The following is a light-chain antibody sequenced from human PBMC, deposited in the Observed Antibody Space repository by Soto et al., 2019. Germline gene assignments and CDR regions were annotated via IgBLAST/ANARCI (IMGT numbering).Light chain of an antibody. V-gene: IGLV1-44*01. Sequence: QSVLTQPTSASGTPGQTIAISCSGGSSNIGSHTVNWYQQLPGTAPRLLIYSNTQRPSVVPDRFSGSKSGTSASLAISGLQSEYEGDYYCAAWDDSLNCVVFGGGTKLTVL. J-gene: IGLJ2*01. CDR2: SNT. CDR1: SSNIGSHT. CDR3: AAWDDSLNCVV.